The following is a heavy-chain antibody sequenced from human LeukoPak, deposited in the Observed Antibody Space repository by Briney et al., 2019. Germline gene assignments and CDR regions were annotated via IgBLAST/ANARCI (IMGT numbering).Heavy chain of an antibody. J-gene: IGHJ4*02. CDR1: GFTFSDFW. Sequence: GGSLRLSCVASGFTFSDFWMHWVRQAPGKGPEWLSRTSKDGSDTFYAGATKGRFTASRDNAENTVYLQVTNVRPEDTALYHCARGGYSGSYYRFSWGQGTLVTVAS. V-gene: IGHV3-74*01. CDR3: ARGGYSGSYYRFS. CDR2: TSKDGSDT. D-gene: IGHD6-25*01.